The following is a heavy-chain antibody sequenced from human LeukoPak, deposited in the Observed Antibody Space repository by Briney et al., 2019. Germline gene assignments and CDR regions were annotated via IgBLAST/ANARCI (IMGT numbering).Heavy chain of an antibody. J-gene: IGHJ3*01. CDR3: ARLFSSSWYRGAFDL. CDR2: IYYSGST. D-gene: IGHD6-13*01. CDR1: GGSISSYY. V-gene: IGHV4-59*08. Sequence: SETLSLTCTVSGGSISSYYWSWIRQPPGKGLEWIGYIYYSGSTYYNPSLKSRVTISVDTSKNQFSLKLNSVTAADSAVYYCARLFSSSWYRGAFDLWGQGTMVTVSS.